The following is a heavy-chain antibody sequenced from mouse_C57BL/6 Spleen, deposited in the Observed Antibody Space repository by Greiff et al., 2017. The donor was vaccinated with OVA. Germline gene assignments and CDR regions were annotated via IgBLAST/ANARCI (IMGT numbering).Heavy chain of an antibody. Sequence: QVQLQQPGAELVKPGASVKLSCKASGYTFTSYWMQWVKQRPGQGLEWIGEIDPSDSYTNYNQKFKGKATLTVDTSSSTAYMQLSSLTSEDSAVYDCARTGEAMDYWGQGTSVTVSS. CDR2: IDPSDSYT. CDR3: ARTGEAMDY. V-gene: IGHV1-50*01. CDR1: GYTFTSYW. J-gene: IGHJ4*01.